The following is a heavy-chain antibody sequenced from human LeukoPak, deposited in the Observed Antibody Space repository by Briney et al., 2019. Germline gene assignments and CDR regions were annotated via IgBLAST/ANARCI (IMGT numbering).Heavy chain of an antibody. Sequence: PSETLSPTCTVSGASVTATNYYWAWIRQPPGKGLEWLGTVSYNDITYYNPSLLGRVAVSRGTSKTRFSLDLTSVTTEDTAVYFCARNLRGLPSDSWGRGILVTVT. CDR3: ARNLRGLPSDS. D-gene: IGHD4-17*01. J-gene: IGHJ5*01. CDR2: VSYNDIT. V-gene: IGHV4-39*01. CDR1: GASVTATNYY.